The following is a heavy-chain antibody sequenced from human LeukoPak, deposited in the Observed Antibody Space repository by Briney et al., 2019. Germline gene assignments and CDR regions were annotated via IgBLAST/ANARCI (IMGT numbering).Heavy chain of an antibody. Sequence: ASVKVSCKASGYTFTTYAMHWVRQAPGQGLEWMGWINAGNGNTKYSQKFQARVTITSDTSAATAYVELNSLTSEDTAVYYCARERWHCRVNCYSVYYYALDVWGQGTTVTVSS. CDR3: ARERWHCRVNCYSVYYYALDV. D-gene: IGHD2-15*01. CDR2: INAGNGNT. V-gene: IGHV1-3*01. J-gene: IGHJ6*02. CDR1: GYTFTTYA.